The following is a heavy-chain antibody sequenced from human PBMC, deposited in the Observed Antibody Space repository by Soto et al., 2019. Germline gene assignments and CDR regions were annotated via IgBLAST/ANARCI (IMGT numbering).Heavy chain of an antibody. CDR2: IYYSGSP. V-gene: IGHV4-59*08. J-gene: IGHJ4*02. Sequence: QVQLQESGPGLVKPSETLSLTGTVSGGSISSYYWSWIRQPPGKGLEWIGYIYYSGSPNYNPSLTSRVTIAVDTSKNHLSLKLRSVTAADAAVYYCARRNGYYFDYWGQGTLVTVSS. CDR3: ARRNGYYFDY. CDR1: GGSISSYY. D-gene: IGHD3-16*01.